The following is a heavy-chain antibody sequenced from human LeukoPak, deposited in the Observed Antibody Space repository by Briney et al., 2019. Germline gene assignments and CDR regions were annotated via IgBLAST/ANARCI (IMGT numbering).Heavy chain of an antibody. V-gene: IGHV4-61*01. CDR3: ARRNPYSSGWYAFDY. D-gene: IGHD6-19*01. CDR1: GGSVSSGSYY. J-gene: IGHJ4*02. CDR2: IYYSGST. Sequence: PSETLSLTCTVSGGSVSSGSYYWSWIRQPPGKGLEWIGYIYYSGSTNYNPSLKSRVTISVDTSKNQFSLKLSSVTAADTAVYYCARRNPYSSGWYAFDYWGQGTLVTVSS.